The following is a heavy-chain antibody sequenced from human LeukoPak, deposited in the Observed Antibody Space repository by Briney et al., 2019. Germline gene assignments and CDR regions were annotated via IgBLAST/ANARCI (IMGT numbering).Heavy chain of an antibody. J-gene: IGHJ6*02. Sequence: GSLRLSCAGSGFTFSSYAMHWVRQAPGKGLEWVAVISYDGSNKYYADSVKGRFTISRDNSKNTLYLQMNSLRAEDTAVYYCARDGSGVDPTYGMDVWGQGTTVTVSS. CDR2: ISYDGSNK. CDR1: GFTFSSYA. V-gene: IGHV3-30-3*01. D-gene: IGHD3-3*01. CDR3: ARDGSGVDPTYGMDV.